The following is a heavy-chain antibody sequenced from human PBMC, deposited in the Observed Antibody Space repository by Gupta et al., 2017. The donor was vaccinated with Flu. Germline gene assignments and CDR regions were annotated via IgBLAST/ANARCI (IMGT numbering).Heavy chain of an antibody. CDR2: ISRSSNYI. Sequence: EVQLVESGGGLVKPGGSLRLSCAAAGIAFTNYILNWVRQAPGKGLEWVSSISRSSNYIYYADSVKGRFTISRDNAKNSLFLQMNSLRAEDTAVYYCASRYDFWSGYADYYGMDVWGQGTTVTVS. V-gene: IGHV3-21*01. CDR1: GIAFTNYI. J-gene: IGHJ6*02. D-gene: IGHD3-3*01. CDR3: ASRYDFWSGYADYYGMDV.